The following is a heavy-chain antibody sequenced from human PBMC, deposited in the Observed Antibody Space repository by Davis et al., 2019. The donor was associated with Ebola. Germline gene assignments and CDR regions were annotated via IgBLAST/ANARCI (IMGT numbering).Heavy chain of an antibody. CDR2: IYYSGST. CDR1: GGSVSSGSYY. V-gene: IGHV4-61*01. Sequence: MPSETLSLTCTVSGGSVSSGSYYWSWIRQPPGKGLVWIGYIYYSGSTNYNPSLKSRVTISVDTSKNQFSLKLSSVTAADTAVYYCARHRYYYDSSGYVNYFDYWGQGTLVTVSS. J-gene: IGHJ4*02. CDR3: ARHRYYYDSSGYVNYFDY. D-gene: IGHD3-22*01.